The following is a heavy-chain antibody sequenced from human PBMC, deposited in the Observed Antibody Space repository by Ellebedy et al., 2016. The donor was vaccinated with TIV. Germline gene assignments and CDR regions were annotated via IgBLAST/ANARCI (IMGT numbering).Heavy chain of an antibody. D-gene: IGHD6-13*01. J-gene: IGHJ4*02. CDR1: GYTFTSYG. V-gene: IGHV1-18*04. Sequence: AASVKVSCKAAGYTFTSYGISWVRQAPGQGLEWMGWISAYNGNTNYAQKRQGRVTMTTDTSATTAYMELRSLRSDDTAVYYCARDFGGAAAGFDYWGQGTLVTVSS. CDR2: ISAYNGNT. CDR3: ARDFGGAAAGFDY.